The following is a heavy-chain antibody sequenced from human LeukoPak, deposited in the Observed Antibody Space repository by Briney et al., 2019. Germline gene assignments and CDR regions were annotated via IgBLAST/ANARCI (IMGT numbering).Heavy chain of an antibody. D-gene: IGHD2-15*01. CDR1: GFTFSSYA. J-gene: IGHJ4*02. CDR2: ISGSGGST. CDR3: ARDGGTSTPFDH. Sequence: PGGSLRLSCAASGFTFSSYAMSWVRQAPGKGLEWVSAISGSGGSTYYADSVNGRFTISRDNAKSTVYLQMNSLTAEDTAVYYCARDGGTSTPFDHWGQGTLVTVSS. V-gene: IGHV3-23*01.